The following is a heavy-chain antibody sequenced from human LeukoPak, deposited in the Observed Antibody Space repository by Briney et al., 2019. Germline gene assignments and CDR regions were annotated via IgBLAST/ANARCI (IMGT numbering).Heavy chain of an antibody. CDR1: GYSISRGYY. CDR2: IYHIGST. D-gene: IGHD1-20*01. CDR3: ARAGWIITSGIDY. Sequence: PSETLSLPCGVSGYSISRGYYWAWIRQPPGKGLEWTGTIYHIGSTYYNPSLESRVTISVDTSKNEFSLNLNSVTAADTAVYYCARAGWIITSGIDYWGQGALVTVSS. V-gene: IGHV4-38-2*01. J-gene: IGHJ4*02.